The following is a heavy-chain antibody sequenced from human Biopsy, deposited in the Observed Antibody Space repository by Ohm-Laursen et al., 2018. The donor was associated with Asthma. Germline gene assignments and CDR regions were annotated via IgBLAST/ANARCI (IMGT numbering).Heavy chain of an antibody. CDR1: GDSFSNYA. CDR3: AREVSTVDYGYYYFAMDV. Sequence: SSVKVSCKASGDSFSNYAISWVRQAPGQGLEWMGGLIPVLGTPDHAQMFGGRVTITADESTSTAYMELSSLRSEDSAVYYCAREVSTVDYGYYYFAMDVWGQGTTVTVSS. CDR2: LIPVLGTP. J-gene: IGHJ6*02. D-gene: IGHD4-17*01. V-gene: IGHV1-69*01.